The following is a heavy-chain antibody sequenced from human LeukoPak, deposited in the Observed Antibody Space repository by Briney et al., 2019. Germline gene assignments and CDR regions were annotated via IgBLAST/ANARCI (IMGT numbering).Heavy chain of an antibody. CDR3: ARGYGSGSYNNFNH. J-gene: IGHJ4*02. V-gene: IGHV4-59*01. CDR1: GGSIRGYY. Sequence: PSETLSLTCTVSGGSIRGYYWSWIRQPPGKGLEWIGYIHYTGSTDYNPSLNSRLTMSVDTSKNQFSLNLSSVTAADTAVYYCARGYGSGSYNNFNHWGQGILVTVSS. D-gene: IGHD3-10*01. CDR2: IHYTGST.